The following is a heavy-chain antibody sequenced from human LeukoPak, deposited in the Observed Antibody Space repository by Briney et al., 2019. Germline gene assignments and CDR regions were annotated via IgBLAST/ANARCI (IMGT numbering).Heavy chain of an antibody. Sequence: GGSLRLSCAASGFTFSMYWMNWVRQSPGKGLEWVADIKQDGSEKYYVDSVKGRFTISRDNAKNSLYLQMNSLRAEDTAVYYCARAIGYYYGSGSYWDFDYWGQGTLVTVSS. D-gene: IGHD3-10*01. V-gene: IGHV3-7*03. CDR3: ARAIGYYYGSGSYWDFDY. J-gene: IGHJ4*02. CDR2: IKQDGSEK. CDR1: GFTFSMYW.